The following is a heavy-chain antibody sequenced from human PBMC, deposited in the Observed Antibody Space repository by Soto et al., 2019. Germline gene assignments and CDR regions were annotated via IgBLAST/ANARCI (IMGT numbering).Heavy chain of an antibody. Sequence: GGSLRLSCTASGFTVSSNYMSWVRQAPGKGLEWVSVIYSGGSTYYADSVKGRFTISRDNSKNTLYLQMNSLRAEDTAVYYCASGSSSIVPAYYYGMAVWGQGTTVTVSS. CDR1: GFTVSSNY. CDR3: ASGSSSIVPAYYYGMAV. CDR2: IYSGGST. J-gene: IGHJ6*02. D-gene: IGHD6-13*01. V-gene: IGHV3-53*01.